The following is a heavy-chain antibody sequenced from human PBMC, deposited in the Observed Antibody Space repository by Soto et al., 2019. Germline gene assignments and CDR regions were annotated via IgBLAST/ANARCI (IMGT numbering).Heavy chain of an antibody. CDR3: ARVGGGSGSPPAIDY. CDR1: GFTFSISY. V-gene: IGHV3-53*02. D-gene: IGHD3-10*01. J-gene: IGHJ4*02. CDR2: IHSDGGT. Sequence: EVQLVETGGGLIQPGGSLRLSCAASGFTFSISYMSWVRQAPGKGLEWVSIIHSDGGTYHADSVKGRFTISRDYYKNRLYLQMNNLRAEDTAMYYCARVGGGSGSPPAIDYWGQGTLVTVSS.